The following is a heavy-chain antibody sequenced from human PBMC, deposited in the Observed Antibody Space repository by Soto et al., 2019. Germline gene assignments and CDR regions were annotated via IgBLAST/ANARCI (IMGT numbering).Heavy chain of an antibody. Sequence: GASVKVSCKASGYTFTSYAMHWVRPAPGQRLEWMGWINAGNGNTKYSQKFQGRVTITRDKSASTAYMELSSLRSEDTAVYYCARSIVVVTALAYWGQGTLVTVS. J-gene: IGHJ4*02. CDR3: ARSIVVVTALAY. CDR1: GYTFTSYA. D-gene: IGHD2-21*02. V-gene: IGHV1-3*01. CDR2: INAGNGNT.